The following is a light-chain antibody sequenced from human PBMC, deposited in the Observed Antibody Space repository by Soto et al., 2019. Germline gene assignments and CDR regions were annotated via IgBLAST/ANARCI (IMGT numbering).Light chain of an antibody. CDR1: QGISNY. CDR3: QQYHTDWT. CDR2: AAS. V-gene: IGKV1-27*01. Sequence: DIQMTQSPSSLSASVGDRVTITCRASQGISNYLAWYQQKPGKVPKLLIYAASTLQSGVPSRFSGSGSGTDFTLTISSLQPEDVATFYCQQYHTDWTFGQGTKVEIK. J-gene: IGKJ1*01.